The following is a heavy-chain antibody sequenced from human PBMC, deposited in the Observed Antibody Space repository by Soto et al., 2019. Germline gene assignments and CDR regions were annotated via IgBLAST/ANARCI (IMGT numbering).Heavy chain of an antibody. CDR2: IYYSGST. V-gene: IGHV4-59*08. CDR3: ARRGGGGWYDYAFDI. J-gene: IGHJ3*02. Sequence: SETLSLTCTVSGGSINDYYWSWIRQPPGKGLEWIGYIYYSGSTNYNPSLESRVTISVDTSRNQFSLKLTSVTAADTAVYYCARRGGGGWYDYAFDIWGQGTMVT. D-gene: IGHD6-19*01. CDR1: GGSINDYY.